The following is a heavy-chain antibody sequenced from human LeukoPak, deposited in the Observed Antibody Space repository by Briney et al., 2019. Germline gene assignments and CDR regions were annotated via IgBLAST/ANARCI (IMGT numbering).Heavy chain of an antibody. Sequence: SETLSLTCTVSGGSISSSSYYWGWIRQPPRKELEWIGSIYYSGSTYYNPSLKSRVTISVDKNQFSLKLSSVTAADTAVYYCARLGYCSGGNCFRYYFDYWGQGILVTVSS. CDR1: GGSISSSSYY. V-gene: IGHV4-39*01. J-gene: IGHJ4*02. CDR3: ARLGYCSGGNCFRYYFDY. CDR2: IYYSGST. D-gene: IGHD2-15*01.